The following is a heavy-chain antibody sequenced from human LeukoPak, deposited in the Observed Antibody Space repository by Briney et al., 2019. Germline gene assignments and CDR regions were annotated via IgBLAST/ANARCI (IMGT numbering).Heavy chain of an antibody. V-gene: IGHV4-59*01. Sequence: SETLSLTCTVSGGSISSYYWSWIRQPPGKGLEWIGYIYYSGSTNYNPALKSRVTISVDTSKNQFSLKLSSVTAADTAVYYCARVQAYGGKGYFDYWGQGTLVTVSS. J-gene: IGHJ4*02. D-gene: IGHD4-23*01. CDR1: GGSISSYY. CDR2: IYYSGST. CDR3: ARVQAYGGKGYFDY.